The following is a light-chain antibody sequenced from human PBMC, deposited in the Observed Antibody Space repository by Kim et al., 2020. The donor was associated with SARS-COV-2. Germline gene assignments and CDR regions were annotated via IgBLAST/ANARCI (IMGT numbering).Light chain of an antibody. Sequence: VSPGQTACITCSGDKLGDKYACWYQQKPGQSPVLVIYQDSKRPSGIPERFSGSNSGNTATLTISGTQAMDEADYYCQAWDSSTVVFGGGTQLTVL. CDR1: KLGDKY. J-gene: IGLJ2*01. CDR2: QDS. CDR3: QAWDSSTVV. V-gene: IGLV3-1*01.